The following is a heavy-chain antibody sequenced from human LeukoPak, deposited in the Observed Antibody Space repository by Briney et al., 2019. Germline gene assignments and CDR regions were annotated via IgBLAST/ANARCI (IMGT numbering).Heavy chain of an antibody. V-gene: IGHV7-4-1*02. Sequence: ASVKVSCKASGYTFTGYYMHWVRQAPGQGLEWMGWINTNTGNPTYAQGFTGRFVFSLDTSVSTAYLQISSLKAEDTAVYYCARQASGSYYGYWGQGTLVTVSS. CDR3: ARQASGSYYGY. CDR1: GYTFTGYY. D-gene: IGHD1-26*01. J-gene: IGHJ4*02. CDR2: INTNTGNP.